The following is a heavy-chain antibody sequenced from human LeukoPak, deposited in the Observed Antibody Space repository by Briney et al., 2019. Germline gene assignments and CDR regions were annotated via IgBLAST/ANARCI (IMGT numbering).Heavy chain of an antibody. CDR1: EFTFSDYS. CDR2: ISSSSTYI. J-gene: IGHJ4*02. V-gene: IGHV3-21*01. D-gene: IGHD5-12*01. Sequence: GGSLRLSCAAPEFTFSDYSMNWVCKGPGKGLEWVSSISSSSTYIYYADSVKGRFTISRDNAKNSLYLQMNSLRAEDTAVYYCARDSGYDLDYWGQGTLVTVSS. CDR3: ARDSGYDLDY.